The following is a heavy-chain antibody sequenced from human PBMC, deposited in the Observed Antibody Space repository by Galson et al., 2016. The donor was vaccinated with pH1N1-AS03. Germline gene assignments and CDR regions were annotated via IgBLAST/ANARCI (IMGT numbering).Heavy chain of an antibody. CDR2: VYYSGTT. D-gene: IGHD3-3*01. V-gene: IGHV4-39*01. J-gene: IGHJ3*02. CDR3: ARHVDFGVDAIYAFDI. CDR1: GDSISGNNYY. Sequence: SETLSLTCTVSGDSISGNNYYWVWIRQPPGQALEWIGSVYYSGTTYYNPSLKSRVTISVDTSTNQFSLDLNSVTVADTSVYYCARHVDFGVDAIYAFDIWGQGTMVTVSS.